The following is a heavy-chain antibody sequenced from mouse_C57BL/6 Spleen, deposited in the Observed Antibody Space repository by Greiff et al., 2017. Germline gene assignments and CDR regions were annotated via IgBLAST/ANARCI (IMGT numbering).Heavy chain of an antibody. D-gene: IGHD1-1*01. V-gene: IGHV5-6*01. Sequence: EVQGVESGGDLVKPGGSLKLSCAASGFTFSSYGMSWVRQTPDKRLEWVATISSGGSYTYYPDSVKGRFTISRDNAKNTLYLQMSSLKSEDTAMYYCARHEDYYGSSPDYWGQGTTLTVSS. CDR2: ISSGGSYT. J-gene: IGHJ2*01. CDR3: ARHEDYYGSSPDY. CDR1: GFTFSSYG.